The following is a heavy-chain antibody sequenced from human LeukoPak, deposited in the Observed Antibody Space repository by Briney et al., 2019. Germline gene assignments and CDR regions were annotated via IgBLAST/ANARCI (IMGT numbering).Heavy chain of an antibody. CDR3: ARDRKPIAAYDAFDI. CDR2: ISYDGSNK. J-gene: IGHJ3*02. CDR1: GFTFSSYA. D-gene: IGHD6-6*01. V-gene: IGHV3-30-3*01. Sequence: AGGSLRLSCAASGFTFSSYAMHWVRQAPGKGLEWVAVISYDGSNKYCADSVKGRFTISRDNSKNTLYLQMNSLRAEDTAVYYCARDRKPIAAYDAFDIWGQGTMVTVSS.